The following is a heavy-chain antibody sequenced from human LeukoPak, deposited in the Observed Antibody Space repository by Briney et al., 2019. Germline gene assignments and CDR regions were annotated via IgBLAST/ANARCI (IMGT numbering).Heavy chain of an antibody. Sequence: PGRSLRLSCAASGFTFSSYAMHWVRQAPGKGLEWVAVISYDGSNKYYADSVKGRFTISRDNSKNTLYLQMNSLRAEDTAVYYCARAGDGQLWLLEAYWGQGTLVTVSS. D-gene: IGHD5-18*01. J-gene: IGHJ4*02. CDR1: GFTFSSYA. CDR2: ISYDGSNK. CDR3: ARAGDGQLWLLEAY. V-gene: IGHV3-30*04.